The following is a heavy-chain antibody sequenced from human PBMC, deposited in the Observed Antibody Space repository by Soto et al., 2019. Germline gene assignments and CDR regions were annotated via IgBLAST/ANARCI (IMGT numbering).Heavy chain of an antibody. CDR3: AGGYYYDSSGYYRTFDY. D-gene: IGHD3-22*01. V-gene: IGHV1-69*13. J-gene: IGHJ4*02. CDR2: IIPIFGTA. CDR1: GGTFSSYA. Sequence: EASVKVSCKASGGTFSSYAISWVRQAPGQGLEWMGGIIPIFGTANYAQKFQGRVTITADESTSTAYMELSSLRSEDTAVYYCAGGYYYDSSGYYRTFDYWGQGTLVTVS.